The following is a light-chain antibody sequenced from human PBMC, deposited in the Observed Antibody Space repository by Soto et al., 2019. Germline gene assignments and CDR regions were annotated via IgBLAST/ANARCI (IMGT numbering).Light chain of an antibody. Sequence: EIVLTQSPATLSLSPGERATLPCRASQSVSSYLAWYQQKPGQAPRLLIYDASNRATGIPARFSGSGSGTDFTLTISSLEPEDFAVYYCQQRSNWPPTFGQGTKLVIK. CDR3: QQRSNWPPT. CDR2: DAS. V-gene: IGKV3-11*01. CDR1: QSVSSY. J-gene: IGKJ2*01.